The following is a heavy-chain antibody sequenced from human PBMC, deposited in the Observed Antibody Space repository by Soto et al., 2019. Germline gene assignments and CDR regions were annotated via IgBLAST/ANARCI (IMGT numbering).Heavy chain of an antibody. V-gene: IGHV3-33*01. CDR2: IWYDGSNK. CDR3: ARAGQLEAYYYYYYYMDV. CDR1: GFTFSSYG. J-gene: IGHJ6*03. D-gene: IGHD6-6*01. Sequence: GGSLSLSCAASGFTFSSYGMHWVRQAPGKGLEWVAVIWYDGSNKYYADSVKGRFTISRDNSKNTLYLQMNSLRAEDTAVYYCARAGQLEAYYYYYYYMDVWGKGTTVTVSS.